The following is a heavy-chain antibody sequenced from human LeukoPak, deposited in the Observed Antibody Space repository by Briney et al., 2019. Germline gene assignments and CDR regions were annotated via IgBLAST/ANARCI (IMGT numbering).Heavy chain of an antibody. CDR3: ARKLTGHAFDY. CDR1: GLTFSSYS. D-gene: IGHD5-24*01. CDR2: ISSSSSYI. V-gene: IGHV3-21*01. Sequence: GGSLRLSCAASGLTFSSYSMNWVRQAPGKGLEWVSSISSSSSYIYYADSVKGRFTISRDNAKNSLYLQMNSLRAEDTAVYYCARKLTGHAFDYWGQGTLVTVSS. J-gene: IGHJ4*02.